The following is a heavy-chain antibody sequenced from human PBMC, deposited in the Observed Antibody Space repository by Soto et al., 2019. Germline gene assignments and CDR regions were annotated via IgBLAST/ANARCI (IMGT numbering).Heavy chain of an antibody. D-gene: IGHD2-15*01. CDR1: GFTFSSFA. CDR2: IRGGGGGT. Sequence: EVQLLESGGGLVQPGGSLRLSCAASGFTFSSFAMSWVRQAPVKGLEWVSAIRGGGGGTYYADSVKGRFTISIDNSKNTQYLQMTSLRAEDTAVYYCARVLGGSGSPVDYWGQGTLVTVSS. CDR3: ARVLGGSGSPVDY. J-gene: IGHJ4*02. V-gene: IGHV3-23*01.